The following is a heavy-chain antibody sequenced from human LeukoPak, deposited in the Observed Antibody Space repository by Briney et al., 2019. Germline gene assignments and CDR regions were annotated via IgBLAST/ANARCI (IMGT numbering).Heavy chain of an antibody. D-gene: IGHD3-10*01. CDR2: ISGSGGST. J-gene: IGHJ4*02. Sequence: PGGSLRLSCAASGFPFSSYAMSWVRQAPGKGLEWVSAISGSGGSTYYADSVKGRFTISRDNSKNMLYLQMNSLGAEDTAIYYSAKFPSGSDSDNFDDWGQGTLVTVSS. CDR1: GFPFSSYA. V-gene: IGHV3-23*01. CDR3: AKFPSGSDSDNFDD.